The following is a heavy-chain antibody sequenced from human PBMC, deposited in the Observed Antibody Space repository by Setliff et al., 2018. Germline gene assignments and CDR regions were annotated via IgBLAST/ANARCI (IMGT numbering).Heavy chain of an antibody. Sequence: GASVKVSCKASGYTFTSYYMYWLRQAPGQGPEWMGIINIGGGSASYAQKFQDRVTMTRDTSTSTVFMELRNLRPDDTAIYYCARDGGGYCATTSCFHFDYWGQGTQVTVSS. D-gene: IGHD2-15*01. V-gene: IGHV1-46*01. CDR3: ARDGGGYCATTSCFHFDY. CDR2: INIGGGSA. CDR1: GYTFTSYY. J-gene: IGHJ4*02.